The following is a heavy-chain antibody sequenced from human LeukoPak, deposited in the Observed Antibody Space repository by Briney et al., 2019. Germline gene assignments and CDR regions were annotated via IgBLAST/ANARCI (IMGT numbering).Heavy chain of an antibody. V-gene: IGHV3-21*01. CDR2: ISSSSSYI. J-gene: IGHJ4*02. Sequence: GGSLRLSRAASGFTFSSYSMNWVRQAPGKGLEWVSSISSSSSYIYYADSVKGRFTVSRDNAKNSLYLQMNSLRAEDTAVYYCARDFYSGSWGGWYAYWGQGTLVTVSS. CDR1: GFTFSSYS. CDR3: ARDFYSGSWGGWYAY. D-gene: IGHD6-19*01.